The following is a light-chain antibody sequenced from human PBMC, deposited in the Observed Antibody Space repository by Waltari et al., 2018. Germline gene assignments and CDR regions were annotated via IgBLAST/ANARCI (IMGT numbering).Light chain of an antibody. CDR1: QSVTRP. CDR2: GAS. CDR3: QHYLRLPAT. J-gene: IGKJ1*01. V-gene: IGKV3-20*01. Sequence: EIVFTPSPGTLSLSPGDRATLSCRASQSVTRPLAWYQQKPGQAPRLLIYGASNRATGIPDRFSGSGSWTVFSLTISRLEPEDFAVYYCQHYLRLPATFGQGTKVEIK.